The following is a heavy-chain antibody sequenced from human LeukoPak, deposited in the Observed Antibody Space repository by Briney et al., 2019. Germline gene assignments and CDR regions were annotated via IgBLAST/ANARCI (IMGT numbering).Heavy chain of an antibody. J-gene: IGHJ4*02. CDR1: GFTFSNYE. V-gene: IGHV3-48*03. Sequence: QTGGSLRLSCAASGFTFSNYEMHWVRRAPGKGLVWVSYISSGGSTVYYADSVKGRFTVSRDNAKNSLYLQMSSLRAEDTAVYYCARGGSFVEYWGQGTLVSVSS. CDR2: ISSGGSTV. CDR3: ARGGSFVEY. D-gene: IGHD3-10*01.